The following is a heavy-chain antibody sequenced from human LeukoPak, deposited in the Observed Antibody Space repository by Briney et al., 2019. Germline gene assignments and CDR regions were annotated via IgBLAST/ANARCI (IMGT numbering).Heavy chain of an antibody. CDR2: IYYSGST. V-gene: IGHV4-39*01. CDR3: VRRSRDVTTGAFGI. J-gene: IGHJ3*02. Sequence: SETLSLTCTVSGASISSSGYYWVWIRQPPGKGLEWIGTIYYSGSTYYNPSLKSRVTTSVDTSKNQFSLKLRSVTAADTAVFYCVRRSRDVTTGAFGIWGQGTMVTVSS. D-gene: IGHD5-24*01. CDR1: GASISSSGYY.